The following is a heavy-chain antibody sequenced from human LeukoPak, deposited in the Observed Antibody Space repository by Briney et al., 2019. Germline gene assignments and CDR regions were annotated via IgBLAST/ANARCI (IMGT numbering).Heavy chain of an antibody. CDR3: AKDRQTRWYSSSWVAFDY. D-gene: IGHD6-13*01. J-gene: IGHJ4*02. CDR1: GFTVSTNY. V-gene: IGHV3-23*01. Sequence: PGGSLRLSCAASGFTVSTNYMSWVRQAPGKGLEWVSAISGSGDITYYADSVKGRFTISRDNSKNTLYLQMNSLRAEDTAVYYCAKDRQTRWYSSSWVAFDYWGQGTLVTVSS. CDR2: ISGSGDIT.